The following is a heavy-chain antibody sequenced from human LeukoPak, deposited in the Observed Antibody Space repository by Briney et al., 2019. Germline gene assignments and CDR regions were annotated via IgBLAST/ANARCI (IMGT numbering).Heavy chain of an antibody. CDR2: IYPGDSDT. V-gene: IGHV5-51*01. CDR3: ARRKPILTRGGYIVAYYFDY. D-gene: IGHD5-12*01. J-gene: IGHJ4*02. Sequence: GESLKISCKGSGYSFTSYWIGWVRQMPGKGLEWMGIIYPGDSDTRYSPSFQGQVTISADESISTAYLQWSSLKASDTAMYYCARRKPILTRGGYIVAYYFDYWGQGTLVTVSS. CDR1: GYSFTSYW.